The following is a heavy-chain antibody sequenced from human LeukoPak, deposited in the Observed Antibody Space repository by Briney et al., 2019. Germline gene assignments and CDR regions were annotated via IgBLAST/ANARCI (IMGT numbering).Heavy chain of an antibody. V-gene: IGHV4-34*01. D-gene: IGHD3-10*01. Sequence: PSETLSLTCAVYGGSFSGYYWSWIRQPPGKGLEWIGEINHSGSTNYNPSLKSRVTISVDTSKNQFSLKLSSVTAADTAVYYCARSSGLIRRITMVRGVIPFDYWGQGTLVTVSS. CDR2: INHSGST. J-gene: IGHJ4*02. CDR3: ARSSGLIRRITMVRGVIPFDY. CDR1: GGSFSGYY.